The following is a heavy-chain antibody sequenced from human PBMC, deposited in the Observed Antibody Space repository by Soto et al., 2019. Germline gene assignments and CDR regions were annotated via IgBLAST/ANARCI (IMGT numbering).Heavy chain of an antibody. CDR3: ARRSGYSGYDLGYGMDV. Sequence: QVQLVQSGAEVKKPGSSVKVSCKASGGTFSSYAISWVRQAPGQGLEWMGGIIPIFGTANYAQKFQGRVKITEDKSTSTAYMELSSLRSEDTAVYYCARRSGYSGYDLGYGMDVWGQGTTVTVSS. CDR1: GGTFSSYA. J-gene: IGHJ6*02. D-gene: IGHD5-12*01. CDR2: IIPIFGTA. V-gene: IGHV1-69*06.